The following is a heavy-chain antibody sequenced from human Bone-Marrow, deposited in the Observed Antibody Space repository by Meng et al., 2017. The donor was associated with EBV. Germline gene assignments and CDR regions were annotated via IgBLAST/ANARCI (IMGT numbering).Heavy chain of an antibody. J-gene: IGHJ4*02. V-gene: IGHV1-18*01. CDR2: ISAYNGDT. CDR3: ARGMRNFNF. CDR1: GYTFSSFG. Sequence: QVPLVQSGAEVKKPGASVKVSCKASGYTFSSFGISWVRQAPGQGPEWMGWISAYNGDTKYAQKFQGRVTVTTDTSTSTAYMELRSLRRDDTAVYYCARGMRNFNFWGQGTLVTVSS.